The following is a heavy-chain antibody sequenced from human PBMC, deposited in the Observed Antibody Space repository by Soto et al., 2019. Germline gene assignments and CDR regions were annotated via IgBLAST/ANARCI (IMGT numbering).Heavy chain of an antibody. Sequence: GGSLRLSCAASGFTFSSYGMHWVRQAPGKGLEWVAVISYDGSNKYYADSVKGRFTISRDNSKNTLYLQMNSLRAEDTAVYYCAKDRYYPTGGYYFDYWGQGTLVTVSS. CDR2: ISYDGSNK. CDR3: AKDRYYPTGGYYFDY. V-gene: IGHV3-30*18. D-gene: IGHD3-10*01. J-gene: IGHJ4*02. CDR1: GFTFSSYG.